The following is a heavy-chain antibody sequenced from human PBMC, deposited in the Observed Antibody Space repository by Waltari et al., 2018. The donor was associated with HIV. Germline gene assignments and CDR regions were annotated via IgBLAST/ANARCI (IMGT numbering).Heavy chain of an antibody. CDR2: IYPDGTT. Sequence: EMKLLDVGGSLIQPGGSLSLSCFVSNFSVSSNYFTWVRQSPTRGLEWVATIYPDGTTHYPNSVKDRFVISRDTSKNIVFLLMKYLLFDDSDKYFCTRGVRYLGPWGQGTQVTVSS. J-gene: IGHJ5*02. V-gene: IGHV3-53*05. D-gene: IGHD3-16*02. CDR1: NFSVSSNY. CDR3: TRGVRYLGP.